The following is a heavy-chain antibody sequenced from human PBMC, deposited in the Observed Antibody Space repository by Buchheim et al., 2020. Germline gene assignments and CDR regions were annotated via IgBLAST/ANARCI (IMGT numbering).Heavy chain of an antibody. CDR3: AKASVASSTTSRTYYYGLDV. CDR2: ISGSGGST. J-gene: IGHJ6*02. Sequence: EVQLLESGGDLVQPGGSLRLSCAASGFTFSSYALSWVRQAPGKGLEWVSSISGSGGSTFYADSVKGRFTISRANSNNTFYLQVSSLRVEDTAIYYCAKASVASSTTSRTYYYGLDVWGQGTT. V-gene: IGHV3-23*01. CDR1: GFTFSSYA. D-gene: IGHD2-2*01.